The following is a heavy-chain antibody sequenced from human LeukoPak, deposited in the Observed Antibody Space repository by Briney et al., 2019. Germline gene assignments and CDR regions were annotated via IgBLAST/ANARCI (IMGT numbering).Heavy chain of an antibody. D-gene: IGHD3-10*01. CDR1: GFTFSIHG. CDR2: IINSGGTV. CDR3: ARVGRGVYGMDV. J-gene: IGHJ6*02. V-gene: IGHV3-48*01. Sequence: GGSLRLSCAASGFTFSIHGMNWVRQAPGKGLEWVSYIINSGGTVYYTDSVQGRFTISRDNAKNSLFLQMNSLRVEDTAVYYCARVGRGVYGMDVWGQGTTVTVSS.